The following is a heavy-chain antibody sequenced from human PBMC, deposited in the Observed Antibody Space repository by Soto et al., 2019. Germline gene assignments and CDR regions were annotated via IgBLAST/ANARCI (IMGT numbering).Heavy chain of an antibody. CDR2: IYYSGST. V-gene: IGHV4-59*08. Sequence: QVQLQESGPGLVKPSETLSLTCTVSGGSISSYYWSWIRQPPGKGLEWIGYIYYSGSTNYNPSRKSRVTISVDTSKNQFSLKLSSVTAADTAVYYCARRYSSSMDVWGQGTTVTVSS. J-gene: IGHJ6*02. CDR3: ARRYSSSMDV. D-gene: IGHD6-13*01. CDR1: GGSISSYY.